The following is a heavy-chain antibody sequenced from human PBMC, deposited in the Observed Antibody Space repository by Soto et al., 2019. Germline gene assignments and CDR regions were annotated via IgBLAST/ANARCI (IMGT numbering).Heavy chain of an antibody. CDR1: GGSVIVDSYY. CDR3: ARLATTVSTPNY. Sequence: PSERLSLTCAVSGGSVIVDSYYWAWIRQPPGKGLEWIATIHYRGSTYYATSLKSRVTISIDTSKNQFSLMLASVTATDTAFYYCARLATTVSTPNYWGQGTLVTVSA. CDR2: IHYRGST. D-gene: IGHD4-17*01. J-gene: IGHJ4*02. V-gene: IGHV4-39*01.